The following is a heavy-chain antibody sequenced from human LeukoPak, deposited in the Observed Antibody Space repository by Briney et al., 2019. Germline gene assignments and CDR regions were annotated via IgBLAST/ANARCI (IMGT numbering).Heavy chain of an antibody. V-gene: IGHV3-23*01. CDR2: ISGSGGST. J-gene: IGHJ4*02. D-gene: IGHD3-22*01. Sequence: PGGSLRLSCAASGFTFSSYAMSWVRQAPGKGLEWVSAISGSGGSTYYADSVKGRFTISRDNSKNTLYLQMNSLRAEDTAVYYCAKVRGFLWDSSGYLTPTDYWGQGTLVTVSS. CDR3: AKVRGFLWDSSGYLTPTDY. CDR1: GFTFSSYA.